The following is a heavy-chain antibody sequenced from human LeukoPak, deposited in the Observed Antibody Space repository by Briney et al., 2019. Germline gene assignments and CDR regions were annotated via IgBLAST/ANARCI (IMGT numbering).Heavy chain of an antibody. CDR3: TGIRCGHSGCVCFNH. J-gene: IGHJ1*01. CDR2: ICHTVGT. Sequence: SETLSLTCGLFVVSIKEYYWSCIRHSPEKGLEWIGEICHTVGTRHNTPLESRVTMSVRASENQLSLTLNFATAADTAVYYCTGIRCGHSGCVCFNHWGLGTLVTVSS. D-gene: IGHD2-21*01. CDR1: VVSIKEYY. V-gene: IGHV4-34*01.